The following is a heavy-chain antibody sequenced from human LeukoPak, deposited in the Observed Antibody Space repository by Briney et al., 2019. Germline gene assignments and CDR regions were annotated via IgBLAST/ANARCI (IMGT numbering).Heavy chain of an antibody. D-gene: IGHD6-19*01. Sequence: SQTLSLTCTVSGGSISSGSYYWSWIRQPAGKGLEWIGRIYTSGTTNYNPSLKSRVTISVDTSKNQFSLKLSSVAAADTAVYYCARIAVAGWVDYWGQGTLVTVSS. V-gene: IGHV4-61*02. CDR3: ARIAVAGWVDY. CDR1: GGSISSGSYY. CDR2: IYTSGTT. J-gene: IGHJ4*02.